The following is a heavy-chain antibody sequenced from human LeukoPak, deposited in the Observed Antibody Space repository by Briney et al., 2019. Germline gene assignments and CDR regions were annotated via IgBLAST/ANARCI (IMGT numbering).Heavy chain of an antibody. J-gene: IGHJ4*02. CDR3: ARGAVVGATSGDY. CDR1: GFTFSSYS. V-gene: IGHV3-48*01. Sequence: GGSLRLSCAASGFTFSSYSMNWVRQAPGKGLEWVSYISSSSSTIYYADSVKGRFTISRDNAKNSLYLQMISLRAEDTAVYYCARGAVVGATSGDYWGQGNLVTVSS. D-gene: IGHD1-26*01. CDR2: ISSSSSTI.